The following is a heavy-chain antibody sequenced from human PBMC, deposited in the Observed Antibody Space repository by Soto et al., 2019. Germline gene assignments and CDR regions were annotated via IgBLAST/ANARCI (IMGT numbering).Heavy chain of an antibody. CDR3: ARDRDFWTGYEYYYYGMDV. CDR1: GYSFTSYY. CDR2: INPNSTSA. J-gene: IGHJ6*02. V-gene: IGHV1-46*01. D-gene: IGHD3-3*01. Sequence: ASVKVSFKASGYSFTSYYLHCVRQAPGQVLDWMGIINPNSTSASYAQKFQGRVTMTRGTSTSTVYMELSTLRSEDTAVYYCARDRDFWTGYEYYYYGMDVWGQGATVTVSS.